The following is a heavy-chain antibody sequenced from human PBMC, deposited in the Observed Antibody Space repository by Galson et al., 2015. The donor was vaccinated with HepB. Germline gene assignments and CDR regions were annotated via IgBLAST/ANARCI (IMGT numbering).Heavy chain of an antibody. CDR3: AKGRWLPSDY. Sequence: SLRLSCAASGFTFSSYGMHWVRQAPGKGLEWVAVISYDGSNKYYADSVKGRFAISRDNSKNTLYLQMNSLRAEDTAVYYCAKGRWLPSDYWGQGTLVTVSS. V-gene: IGHV3-30*18. CDR2: ISYDGSNK. D-gene: IGHD5-24*01. CDR1: GFTFSSYG. J-gene: IGHJ4*02.